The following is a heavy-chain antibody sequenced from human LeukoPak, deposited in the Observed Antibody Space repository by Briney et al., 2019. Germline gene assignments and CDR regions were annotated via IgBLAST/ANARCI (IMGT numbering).Heavy chain of an antibody. J-gene: IGHJ4*02. V-gene: IGHV3-23*01. Sequence: GGSLRLSCAASGFSSSSYAMSWVRQAPGKELEWVSAISASGGSTYYADSVKGRFTISRDKSKNTLHLQMNSLRVEDTAVYYCAKDREPHWGQGTLVTVSS. CDR2: ISASGGST. CDR3: AKDREPH. CDR1: GFSSSSYA.